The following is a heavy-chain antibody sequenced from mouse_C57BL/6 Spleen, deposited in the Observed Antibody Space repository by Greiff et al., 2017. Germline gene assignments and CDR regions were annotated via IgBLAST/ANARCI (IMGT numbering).Heavy chain of an antibody. Sequence: EVKLVESGGGLVKPGGSLKLSCAASGFTFSDYGMHWVRQAPEKGLEWVAYISSGSSTIYYADTVKGRFTISRDNAKNTLFLQMTSLRSEDTAMYYCGRRELLDWYFDVWGTGTTVTVSS. CDR1: GFTFSDYG. CDR3: GRRELLDWYFDV. CDR2: ISSGSSTI. D-gene: IGHD6-1*01. V-gene: IGHV5-17*01. J-gene: IGHJ1*03.